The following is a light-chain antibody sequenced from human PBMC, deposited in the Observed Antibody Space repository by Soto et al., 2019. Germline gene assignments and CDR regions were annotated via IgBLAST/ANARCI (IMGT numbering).Light chain of an antibody. V-gene: IGLV2-23*01. Sequence: SALTQPASVSGSPGQSITISCTGTSNDVGSFALVSWYQHHPGKAPKLMIYEGSRRPSGVSYRFSASKSGNTASLTISGLQAEDEADYYCCSYAGSTAWVFGGGTKLTVL. CDR1: SNDVGSFAL. J-gene: IGLJ3*02. CDR2: EGS. CDR3: CSYAGSTAWV.